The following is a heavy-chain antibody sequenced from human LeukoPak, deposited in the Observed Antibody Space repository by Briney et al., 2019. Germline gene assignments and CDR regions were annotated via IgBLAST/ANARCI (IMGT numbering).Heavy chain of an antibody. J-gene: IGHJ4*02. Sequence: ASVKVSCKASGYTFTSYDINWVRQATGQGLEWMGWMNPNSGNTGYAQKFQGGVTMTRNTSISTAYMELSSLRSEDTAVYYCARGSPLRVRWLDDSGFDYWGQGTLVTVSS. CDR1: GYTFTSYD. CDR2: MNPNSGNT. V-gene: IGHV1-8*01. D-gene: IGHD5-24*01. CDR3: ARGSPLRVRWLDDSGFDY.